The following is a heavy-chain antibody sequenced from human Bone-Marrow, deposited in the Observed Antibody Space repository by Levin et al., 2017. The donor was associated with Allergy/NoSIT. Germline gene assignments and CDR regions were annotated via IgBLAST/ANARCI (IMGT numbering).Heavy chain of an antibody. CDR1: GFTFSNSW. CDR3: ARDQFRRATIGARWFDP. CDR2: IKEDGSEK. V-gene: IGHV3-7*01. Sequence: GESLKISCAASGFTFSNSWMSWVRQAPGKGLESVANIKEDGSEKYYVDSVKGRFTISRDNAKNSLYVQMNSLRAEDTAVYYCARDQFRRATIGARWFDPWGQGTLVTVSS. J-gene: IGHJ5*02. D-gene: IGHD5-24*01.